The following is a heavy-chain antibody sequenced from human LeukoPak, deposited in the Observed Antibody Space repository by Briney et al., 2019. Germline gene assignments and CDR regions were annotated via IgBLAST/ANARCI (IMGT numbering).Heavy chain of an antibody. D-gene: IGHD6-19*01. CDR2: IRYDGNDK. J-gene: IGHJ4*02. Sequence: GRSLRLSCAASGFTFSGYGMHWVRQAPGKGLEWVAFIRYDGNDKYYADSVKGRFTISRDNSKNTLFLQMNSLRAEDTAVYYCAKEQWPRYLDYWGQGTLVTVSS. CDR1: GFTFSGYG. V-gene: IGHV3-30*02. CDR3: AKEQWPRYLDY.